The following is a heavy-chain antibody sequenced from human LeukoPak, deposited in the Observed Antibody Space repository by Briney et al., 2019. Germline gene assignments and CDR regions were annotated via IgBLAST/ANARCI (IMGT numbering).Heavy chain of an antibody. CDR1: GGSISRHY. D-gene: IGHD1-26*01. CDR3: ARGPPPPWDLLGGVGRVTFYFDY. Sequence: SETLSLTCNVSGGSISRHYWTWIRQPPGKGLEWIGNILYSGKTHYNPSLKSRVTISGDTSKNQFSLKLSSVTAADTAVYYCARGPPPPWDLLGGVGRVTFYFDYWGQGTLVTVSS. CDR2: ILYSGKT. J-gene: IGHJ4*02. V-gene: IGHV4-59*11.